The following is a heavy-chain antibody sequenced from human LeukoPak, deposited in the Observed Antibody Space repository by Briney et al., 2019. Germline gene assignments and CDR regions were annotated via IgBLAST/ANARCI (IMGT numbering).Heavy chain of an antibody. J-gene: IGHJ6*04. CDR3: ARHRRFGDLRMDV. V-gene: IGHV4-39*01. CDR2: IYYSGST. CDR1: GGSINSVSYS. D-gene: IGHD3-10*01. Sequence: PSETLSLTCTVSGGSINSVSYSWGWIRQSPGKGLEWIGSIYYSGSTYDNPSLKSRVTISVDTSRNQFSLKLKSVTAADTAVYHCARHRRFGDLRMDVWGKGTAVTISS.